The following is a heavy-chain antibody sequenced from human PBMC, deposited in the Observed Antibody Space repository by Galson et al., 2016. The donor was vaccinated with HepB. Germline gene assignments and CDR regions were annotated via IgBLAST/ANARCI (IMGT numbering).Heavy chain of an antibody. V-gene: IGHV3-23*01. D-gene: IGHD2-21*01. CDR1: GFRFSGYA. J-gene: IGHJ6*02. CDR3: AKGSIWVSAGLYGMDV. CDR2: ISGSGEHI. Sequence: LRLSCAASGFRFSGYAMTWVRQAPGKGLEWVSGISGSGEHIYYADNVKGRFTISRDNSKTTLYVQMTSLRVEDTAVYYCAKGSIWVSAGLYGMDVWGQGTTVTVSS.